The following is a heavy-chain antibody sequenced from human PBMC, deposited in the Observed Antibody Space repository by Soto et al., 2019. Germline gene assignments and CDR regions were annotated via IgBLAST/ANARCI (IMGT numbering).Heavy chain of an antibody. D-gene: IGHD3-10*01. J-gene: IGHJ4*02. V-gene: IGHV3-21*01. CDR3: ASQVGLGGEDY. CDR2: ISSSSSYI. Sequence: GGSLRLSCAASGFTFSSYSMNWVRQAPGKGLEWVSSISSSSSYIYYADSVKGRFTISRDNAKNSLYLQMNSLRAEDTAVYYCASQVGLGGEDYCGQGTLVTVSS. CDR1: GFTFSSYS.